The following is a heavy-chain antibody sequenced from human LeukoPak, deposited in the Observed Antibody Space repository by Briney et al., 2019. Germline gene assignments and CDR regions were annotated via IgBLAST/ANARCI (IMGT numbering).Heavy chain of an antibody. J-gene: IGHJ4*02. CDR2: IIPIFGTA. CDR1: GGTFSSYA. CDR3: ARRAWKNNWNDAGPDYFDY. V-gene: IGHV1-69*06. Sequence: SVKVSCTASGGTFSSYAISWVRQPPGQGLEWMGGIIPIFGTANYAQTFQGRVTITADKSTSTAYMELSSLRSEDTAVYYCARRAWKNNWNDAGPDYFDYWGQGTLVTVSS. D-gene: IGHD1-1*01.